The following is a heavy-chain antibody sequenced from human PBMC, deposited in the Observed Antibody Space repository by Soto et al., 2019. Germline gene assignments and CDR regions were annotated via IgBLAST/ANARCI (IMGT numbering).Heavy chain of an antibody. CDR2: VYHTGDT. CDR3: AREIVTAGGNNYFDP. J-gene: IGHJ5*02. V-gene: IGHV4-4*02. Sequence: QVQLQESGPRLVKPSESLSLTCGVSGGTVASSHWWSWVRQSPGRGLGWIGNVYHTGDTNFTPSLHSRVTFSADKSNNQFSLRLTSGTAADTAVYFCAREIVTAGGNNYFDPWGPGTLVTVSS. D-gene: IGHD2-21*02. CDR1: GGTVASSHW.